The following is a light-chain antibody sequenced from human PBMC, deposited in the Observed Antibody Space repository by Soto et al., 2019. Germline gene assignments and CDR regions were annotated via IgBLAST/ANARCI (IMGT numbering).Light chain of an antibody. Sequence: EIVLTQSPGTLSLSPGERVTLSCRASQSVSSSYLAWYQQKPGQAPRLLFYGASSRATGIPDRFSGSGSGTDFILTISRLEPDDFAVYYCQQYGRSPWRFGQGTKVDIK. V-gene: IGKV3-20*01. CDR2: GAS. J-gene: IGKJ1*01. CDR3: QQYGRSPWR. CDR1: QSVSSSY.